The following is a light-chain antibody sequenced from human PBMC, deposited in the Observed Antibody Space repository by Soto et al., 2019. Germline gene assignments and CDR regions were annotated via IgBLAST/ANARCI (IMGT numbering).Light chain of an antibody. J-gene: IGKJ5*01. V-gene: IGKV3-20*01. CDR2: GAS. Sequence: EIVLTQSPDTLSLSPGGRATLSCRASQSITTRLAWYQQEPGQPPRLLISGASVRASGVPVRITGSGSGTDFTLTISRLEPEDFAVYYCQHYGGSPITVGLGTRLEIK. CDR3: QHYGGSPIT. CDR1: QSITTR.